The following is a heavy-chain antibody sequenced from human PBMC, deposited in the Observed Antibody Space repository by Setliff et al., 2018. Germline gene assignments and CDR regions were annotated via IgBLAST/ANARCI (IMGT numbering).Heavy chain of an antibody. V-gene: IGHV4-38-2*02. CDR2: ISHSGST. CDR1: GYSINSDCF. Sequence: PSETLSLTCAVSGYSINSDCFWGWIRQPPGKGLEWIGTISHSGSTSYNSSLKSRVTMSVDTSKNQFFLKLSSVTAADTAVYYCAREHPEYSSSSDLTYFDSWGQGTLVTVSS. J-gene: IGHJ4*02. CDR3: AREHPEYSSSSDLTYFDS. D-gene: IGHD6-6*01.